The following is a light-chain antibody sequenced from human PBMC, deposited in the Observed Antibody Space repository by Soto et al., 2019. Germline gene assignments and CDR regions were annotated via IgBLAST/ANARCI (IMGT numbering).Light chain of an antibody. CDR1: QSVLYSSNNKNY. J-gene: IGKJ2*01. V-gene: IGKV4-1*01. CDR3: QQYYSTPRT. CDR2: WAS. Sequence: DIVMTQSPDSLAVSLGERATINCKSSQSVLYSSNNKNYLAWYQHKPGQPPKLLIYWASTRESGVPDRFSGSGSGTDFTLTISSLQAEDVEVYYCQQYYSTPRTFGQGTKLEIK.